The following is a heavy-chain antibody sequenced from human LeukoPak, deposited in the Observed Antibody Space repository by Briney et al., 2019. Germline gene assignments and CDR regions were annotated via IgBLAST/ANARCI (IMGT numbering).Heavy chain of an antibody. V-gene: IGHV4-39*07. Sequence: SETLSLTCTVSGGSISSSSYYWGWIRQPPGKGLEWIRSIYYSGSTYYNPSLKSRVTISVDPSKTQFSLKLSSVTAADTAVYYCARDNAYYYDSSGYYSPPGADFDYWGQGTLVTVSS. CDR3: ARDNAYYYDSSGYYSPPGADFDY. J-gene: IGHJ4*02. CDR1: GGSISSSSYY. CDR2: IYYSGST. D-gene: IGHD3-22*01.